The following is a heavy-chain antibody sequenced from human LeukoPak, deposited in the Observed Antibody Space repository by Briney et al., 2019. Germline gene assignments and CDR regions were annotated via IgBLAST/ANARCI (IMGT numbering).Heavy chain of an antibody. CDR2: ISSSATLI. CDR1: EFTFSSYE. D-gene: IGHD1-26*01. CDR3: VTDGRELLQHYFDS. V-gene: IGHV3-48*03. Sequence: GESLKISCAASEFTFSSYEMNWVRQAPGKGLEWVSYISSSATLIYYADSEKGRFTISRDNAKNSLYLQMNSLRAEDTAVYYCVTDGRELLQHYFDSWGQGTLVTVSS. J-gene: IGHJ4*02.